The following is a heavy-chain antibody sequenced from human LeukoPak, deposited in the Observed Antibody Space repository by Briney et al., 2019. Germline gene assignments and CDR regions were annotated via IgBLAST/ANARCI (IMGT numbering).Heavy chain of an antibody. CDR3: ARQQDARNPGY. J-gene: IGHJ4*02. Sequence: HTGGSLRLSCTASGFTFSNYAMHWVRQAPGKGLEWVAVIWYDGSNKYYADSVKGRFTISRDNSKNTVFLLMNSLRAEDTAVYYCARQQDARNPGYWGQGTLVTVSS. CDR1: GFTFSNYA. CDR2: IWYDGSNK. D-gene: IGHD2-15*01. V-gene: IGHV3-33*01.